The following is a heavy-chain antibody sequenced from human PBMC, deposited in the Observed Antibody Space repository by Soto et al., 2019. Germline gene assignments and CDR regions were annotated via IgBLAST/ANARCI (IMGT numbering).Heavy chain of an antibody. CDR1: GYTFTSYG. V-gene: IGHV1-18*01. J-gene: IGHJ5*02. CDR2: ISAYNGNT. Sequence: GASVKVSCKASGYTFTSYGISWVRQAPGQGLEWMGWISAYNGNTNYAQKLQGRVTMTTDTSTSTAYMELRSLRSDDTAVYYCASAIWGLPQYIWGIHRYRNWFDPWGQGTLVTGSS. CDR3: ASAIWGLPQYIWGIHRYRNWFDP. D-gene: IGHD3-16*02.